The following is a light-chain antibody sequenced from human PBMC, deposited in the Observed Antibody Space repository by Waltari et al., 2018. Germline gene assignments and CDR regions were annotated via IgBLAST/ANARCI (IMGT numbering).Light chain of an antibody. V-gene: IGLV2-14*01. J-gene: IGLJ2*01. CDR1: SSDVGRYND. CDR2: DVS. Sequence: QSALTQPASVSGSHGQSITISCTGTSSDVGRYNDLSWHQQHPGKSPILMIYDVSNRPSGVSNRFSGSKSGNTSSLTISGLQAEDEADYYCSSYTSSSTLGVFGGGTKLTVL. CDR3: SSYTSSSTLGV.